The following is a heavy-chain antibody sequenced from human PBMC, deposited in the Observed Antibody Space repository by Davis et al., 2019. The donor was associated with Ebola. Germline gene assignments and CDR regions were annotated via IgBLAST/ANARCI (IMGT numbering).Heavy chain of an antibody. Sequence: SETLSLTCAVYGGSFSGYYWSWIRQPPGKGLEWIGEINHSGSTNYNPSLKSRVTISVDTSKNQFSLKLSSVTAADTAVYYCARDVAVAGSAFDYWGQGTLVTVSS. CDR2: INHSGST. V-gene: IGHV4-34*01. CDR3: ARDVAVAGSAFDY. D-gene: IGHD6-19*01. J-gene: IGHJ4*02. CDR1: GGSFSGYY.